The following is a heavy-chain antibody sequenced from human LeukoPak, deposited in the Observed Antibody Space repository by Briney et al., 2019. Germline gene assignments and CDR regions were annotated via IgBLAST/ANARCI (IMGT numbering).Heavy chain of an antibody. CDR1: GFTFSSYG. D-gene: IGHD2-2*02. J-gene: IGHJ4*02. V-gene: IGHV3-30*02. CDR2: IRYDGSNK. CDR3: AKVATPRYCSSTSCYSGDY. Sequence: GGSLRLSCAASGFTFSSYGMHWVRQAPGKGLEWVAFIRYDGSNKYYADSVKGRFTISRDNSKNTLYLQMNSLRAEDTAVYYCAKVATPRYCSSTSCYSGDYWAREPWSPSPQ.